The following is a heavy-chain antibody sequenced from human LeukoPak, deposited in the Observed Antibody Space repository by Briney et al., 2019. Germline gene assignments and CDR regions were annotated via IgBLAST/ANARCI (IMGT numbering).Heavy chain of an antibody. CDR2: FSGSGGST. J-gene: IGHJ6*02. CDR3: ARDSFIFYGMDV. D-gene: IGHD3-3*02. Sequence: GGSLRLSCAASGFTFSSYGMSWVRQAPGKGLEWVSAFSGSGGSTYYADSVKGRFTISRDNAKNSLYLQMNSLRAEDTAVYYCARDSFIFYGMDVWGQGTTVTVSS. V-gene: IGHV3-23*01. CDR1: GFTFSSYG.